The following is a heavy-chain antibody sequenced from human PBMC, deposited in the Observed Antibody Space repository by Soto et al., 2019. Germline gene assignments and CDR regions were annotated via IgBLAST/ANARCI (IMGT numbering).Heavy chain of an antibody. Sequence: PGGSLRLSCAASGFIFNNYAMTWVRQAPGKGLEWVSTVTASGGGTYYADSVKGRFTISRDNSKNTLYLQMNSLRAEDTAVYYCAIGAPGVSPPWFDPWGQGTLVTVSS. J-gene: IGHJ5*02. D-gene: IGHD3-10*01. V-gene: IGHV3-23*01. CDR1: GFIFNNYA. CDR2: VTASGGGT. CDR3: AIGAPGVSPPWFDP.